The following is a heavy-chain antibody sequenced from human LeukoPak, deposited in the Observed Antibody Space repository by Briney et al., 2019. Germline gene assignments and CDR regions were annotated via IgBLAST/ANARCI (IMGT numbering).Heavy chain of an antibody. Sequence: PGGSLRLSCAASGFTFSSYAMHWVRQAPGKGLEWVAVISYDGSNKYYADSVKGRFTISRDNSKNTLYLQMNSLRAEDTAVYYCARDRREYSSSADAFDIWGQGTMVTVSS. V-gene: IGHV3-30-3*01. D-gene: IGHD6-6*01. CDR1: GFTFSSYA. CDR3: ARDRREYSSSADAFDI. J-gene: IGHJ3*02. CDR2: ISYDGSNK.